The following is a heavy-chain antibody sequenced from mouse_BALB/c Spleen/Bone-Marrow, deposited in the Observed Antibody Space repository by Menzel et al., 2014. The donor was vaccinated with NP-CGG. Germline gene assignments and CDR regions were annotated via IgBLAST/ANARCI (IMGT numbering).Heavy chain of an antibody. D-gene: IGHD2-3*01. CDR2: IRNKANGYTT. J-gene: IGHJ1*01. V-gene: IGHV7-3*02. CDR3: ARDMCDGLRWYFDV. CDR1: GFTFTDYY. Sequence: VKLMESGGGLVQPGGSLRLSCATSGFTFTDYYMSWVRQPPGKALEWLGFIRNKANGYTTDYSASVKGRFTISRDNSQSILYLQMNTLRAEDSATYYCARDMCDGLRWYFDVWGAGTTVTVSS.